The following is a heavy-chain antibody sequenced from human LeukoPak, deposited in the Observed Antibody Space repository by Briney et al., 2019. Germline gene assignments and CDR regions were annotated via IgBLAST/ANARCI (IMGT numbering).Heavy chain of an antibody. CDR3: AREGRGIGNWFDP. CDR1: GGSISSGGYY. CDR2: IYYSGST. V-gene: IGHV4-31*03. Sequence: SETLSLTCTVSGGSISSGGYYWSWIRQHPGKGLEWIGYIYYSGSTYYNPSLKSRVTISVDTSKNQFSLKLSSVTAAHTAVYYCAREGRGIGNWFDPWGQGTLVTVSS. J-gene: IGHJ5*02. D-gene: IGHD3-16*01.